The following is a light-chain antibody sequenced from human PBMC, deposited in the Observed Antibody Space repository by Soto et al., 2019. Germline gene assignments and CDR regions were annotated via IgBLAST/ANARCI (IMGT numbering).Light chain of an antibody. J-gene: IGLJ1*01. CDR2: GVS. Sequence: QAVVTQPASVSGSPGQSITISCTGTSSDVGAYKYVSWYQQHPGKVPKLIIYGVSNRPSGVSNRFSGSKSGNTAFLTISGLQPEDEADYYCSSFTGTTTLDVFGTGTKVTVL. V-gene: IGLV2-14*03. CDR3: SSFTGTTTLDV. CDR1: SSDVGAYKY.